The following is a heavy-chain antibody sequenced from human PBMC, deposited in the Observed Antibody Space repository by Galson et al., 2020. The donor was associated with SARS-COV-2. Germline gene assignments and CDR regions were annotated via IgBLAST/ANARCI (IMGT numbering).Heavy chain of an antibody. V-gene: IGHV4-39*01. CDR2: IYYSGST. Sequence: SETLSLTCTVSGGSISSSSYYWGWIRQPPGKGLEWIGSIYYSGSTYYNPSLKSRVTISVDTSKNQFSLKLNSVTAADTAVSYCARQSVSVQGAVFGWFEPRGQGTLVAVSS. CDR3: ARQSVSVQGAVFGWFEP. CDR1: GGSISSSSYY. D-gene: IGHD1-26*01. J-gene: IGHJ5*02.